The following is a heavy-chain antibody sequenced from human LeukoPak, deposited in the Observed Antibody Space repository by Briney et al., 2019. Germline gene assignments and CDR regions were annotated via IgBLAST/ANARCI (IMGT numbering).Heavy chain of an antibody. Sequence: GGSVRLSCAGSGFSFGSYPMSWVRQAPGKGLEWVSSISDFVDNTYYADSVKGRFTISRDNSEKSLYLQMSSLRVEDTAVYYRAKGKINHNGAFDAWGQGTRVTVSS. D-gene: IGHD2-8*01. CDR1: GFSFGSYP. CDR2: ISDFVDNT. CDR3: AKGKINHNGAFDA. J-gene: IGHJ3*01. V-gene: IGHV3-23*01.